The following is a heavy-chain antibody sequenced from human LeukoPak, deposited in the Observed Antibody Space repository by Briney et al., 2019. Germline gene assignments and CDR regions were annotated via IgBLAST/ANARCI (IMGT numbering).Heavy chain of an antibody. J-gene: IGHJ4*02. CDR1: GFTFSDYY. V-gene: IGHV3-11*06. D-gene: IGHD6-19*01. Sequence: PGGSLRLSCAASGFTFSDYYMSWIRQAPGKGLEWVSCISGSGTHTTYADSVKGRFTISRDNAKNSLSLQVNSLRVDDTALYYCARGTLGAWGWWGQGTLVTVSA. CDR2: ISGSGTHT. CDR3: ARGTLGAWGW.